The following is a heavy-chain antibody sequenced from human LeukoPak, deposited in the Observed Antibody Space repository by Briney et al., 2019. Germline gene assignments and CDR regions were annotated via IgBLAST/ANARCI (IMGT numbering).Heavy chain of an antibody. Sequence: SETLSLTCTVSAASISSGYYYWSWIRQPPGKGLEWVRNTYYSGRTYCNPSLKSRVTISLATSKTQFSLKLRSVTAADTAVYYCARDRDCGGDCSTVHYYYYGMDVWGQGTTVTVSS. CDR1: AASISSGYYY. CDR3: ARDRDCGGDCSTVHYYYYGMDV. J-gene: IGHJ6*02. D-gene: IGHD2-21*02. CDR2: TYYSGRT. V-gene: IGHV4-30-4*01.